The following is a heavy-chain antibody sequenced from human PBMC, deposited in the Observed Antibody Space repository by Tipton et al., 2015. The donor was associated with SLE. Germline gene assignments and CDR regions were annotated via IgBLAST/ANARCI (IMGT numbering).Heavy chain of an antibody. Sequence: TLSLTCTVSGGSISSADFYWNWIRQHPRKGLEWIGFIDYGGSTYYNPSLKSRITMSVDTSTNQFSLKLSSVTAADTAVYYCAGSGEHYFDYWGQGTLVTVSS. V-gene: IGHV4-31*03. CDR1: GGSISSADFY. J-gene: IGHJ4*02. D-gene: IGHD3-3*01. CDR3: AGSGEHYFDY. CDR2: IDYGGST.